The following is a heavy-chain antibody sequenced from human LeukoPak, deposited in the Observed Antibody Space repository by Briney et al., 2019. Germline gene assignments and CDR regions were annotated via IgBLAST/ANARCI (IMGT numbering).Heavy chain of an antibody. Sequence: GGSLRLSCAASGFTFSSYAMSWVRQAPGKGLEWVSAISGSGGSTYYADSVKGRFTISRDNSKNTLYPQMNSLRAEDTAVYYCAKDSHILTGYYSYFDYWGQGTLVTVSS. D-gene: IGHD3-9*01. V-gene: IGHV3-23*01. J-gene: IGHJ4*02. CDR1: GFTFSSYA. CDR2: ISGSGGST. CDR3: AKDSHILTGYYSYFDY.